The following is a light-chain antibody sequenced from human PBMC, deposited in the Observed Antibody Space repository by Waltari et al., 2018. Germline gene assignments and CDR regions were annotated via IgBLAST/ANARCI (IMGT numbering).Light chain of an antibody. CDR1: QGIGTT. J-gene: IGKJ3*01. CDR3: QQFYRAPFT. CDR2: AAS. V-gene: IGKV1-13*02. Sequence: AIQLTQSPSSLSASVGNRVTITCRASQGIGTTLVWYQKQPGKTPTLLIYAASILESGVPSRFSGSGSGTDFTLTISSLQPVDFAAYYCQQFYRAPFTFGPGTTVDF.